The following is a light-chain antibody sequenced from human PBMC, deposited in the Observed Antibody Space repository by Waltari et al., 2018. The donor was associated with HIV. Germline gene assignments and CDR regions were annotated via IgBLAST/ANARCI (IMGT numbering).Light chain of an antibody. J-gene: IGLJ2*01. CDR3: ISYAGSNNLV. CDR2: EVS. CDR1: SSDVGGYNY. Sequence: QSALTQPPSASGSPGQSVTISCTGTSSDVGGYNYVSWYQQHPGKAPKLMIYEVSKRPSGVPDRFSGSKSGNTASQTVSGLQAEDEADYYCISYAGSNNLVYGGGTKLTVL. V-gene: IGLV2-8*01.